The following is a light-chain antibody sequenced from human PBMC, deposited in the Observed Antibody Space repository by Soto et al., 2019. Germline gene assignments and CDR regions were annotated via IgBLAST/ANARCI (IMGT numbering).Light chain of an antibody. J-gene: IGKJ1*01. CDR2: GAS. CDR3: QQYNNWPPT. Sequence: EIVMTQSPATLSVSPGERATLSCRASQSVSSNLAWYQQKPGQAPRLLIYGASTRATGIPARFSGSGSGTEFTLTISSLQSEYFAVYYCQQYNNWPPTFGQGTKVDI. CDR1: QSVSSN. V-gene: IGKV3-15*01.